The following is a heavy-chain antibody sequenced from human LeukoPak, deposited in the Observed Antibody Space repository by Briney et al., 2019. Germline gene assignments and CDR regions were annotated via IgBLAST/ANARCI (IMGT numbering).Heavy chain of an antibody. CDR2: IYYSGNT. V-gene: IGHV4-39*01. CDR1: GDSISTSNSY. CDR3: ARSIAAAGLYYYYYMDV. J-gene: IGHJ6*03. D-gene: IGHD6-13*01. Sequence: SETLSLTCTVSGDSISTSNSYWGWIRQPPGKGLEWIGSIYYSGNTYYNASLKSRVTISVDTSKNQFSLKLTSVTAADTAVYYCARSIAAAGLYYYYYMDVWGKGTTVTISS.